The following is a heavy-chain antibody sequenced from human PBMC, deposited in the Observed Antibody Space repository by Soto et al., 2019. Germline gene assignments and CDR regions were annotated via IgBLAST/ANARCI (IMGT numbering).Heavy chain of an antibody. J-gene: IGHJ6*02. V-gene: IGHV3-30-3*01. CDR1: GFTFSSYA. CDR3: ARDTLYYYGSGSYYYYYGMDV. Sequence: QVQLVESGGGVVQPGRSLRLSCAASGFTFSSYAMHWVRQAPGKGLEWVAVISYDGSNKYYADPVKGRFTISRDNSKNTLYLQMNSLRAEDTAVYYCARDTLYYYGSGSYYYYYGMDVWGQGTTVTVSS. D-gene: IGHD3-10*01. CDR2: ISYDGSNK.